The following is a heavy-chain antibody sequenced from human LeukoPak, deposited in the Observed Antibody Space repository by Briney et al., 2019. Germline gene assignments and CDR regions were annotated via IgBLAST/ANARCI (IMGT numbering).Heavy chain of an antibody. CDR2: IRNSDGMT. CDR1: GFSINTYT. CDR3: ATSGGSYWS. Sequence: GGSLRLSCDASGFSINTYTMYWVRQAPGQGLEWVSGIRNSDGMTYYADSVRGRFTISTDNSKNTLYLQMNSLRAEDTAVHYCATSGGSYWSWGQGTLVTVSS. V-gene: IGHV3-23*01. J-gene: IGHJ5*02. D-gene: IGHD1-26*01.